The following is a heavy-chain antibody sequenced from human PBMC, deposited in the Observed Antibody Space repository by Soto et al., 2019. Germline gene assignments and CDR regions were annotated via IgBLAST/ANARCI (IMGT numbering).Heavy chain of an antibody. CDR1: GGCISSGGYY. J-gene: IGHJ4*02. V-gene: IGHV4-31*03. Sequence: SETLALTCTVSGGCISSGGYYWSWIRQHPGKGLEWIGYIYYSGSTYYNPSLKSRVTISVDTSKNQFSLKLSSVTAADTAVYYCARGYCSGGSCYSTPANWGQGTLVTVSS. CDR2: IYYSGST. D-gene: IGHD2-15*01. CDR3: ARGYCSGGSCYSTPAN.